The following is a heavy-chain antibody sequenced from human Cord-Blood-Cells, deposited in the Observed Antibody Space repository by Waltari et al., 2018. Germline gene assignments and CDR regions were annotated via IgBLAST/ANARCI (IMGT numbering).Heavy chain of an antibody. J-gene: IGHJ3*02. CDR2: IIPIFGTA. D-gene: IGHD3-10*01. CDR3: ARDPLHYYGSGSYAFDI. V-gene: IGHV1-69*01. CDR1: GGTFSSYA. Sequence: QVQLVQSGAEVKKPGSSVKVSCKASGGTFSSYAICWVRQAPRQGLEWMGGIIPIFGTANYAQKFQGRVTITADESTSTAYMELSSLRSEDTAVYYCARDPLHYYGSGSYAFDIWGQGTMVTVSS.